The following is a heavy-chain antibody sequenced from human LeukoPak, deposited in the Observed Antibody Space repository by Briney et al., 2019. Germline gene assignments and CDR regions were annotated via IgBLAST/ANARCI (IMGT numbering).Heavy chain of an antibody. V-gene: IGHV3-48*02. J-gene: IGHJ3*02. Sequence: GGSLRLSCEGSGFTFSSYSMNWVRQAPGKGLEWVSYISSSSSIIYYADSVKGRFTISRDNAKNLLYLQMNSLRDEDTAVFYCARGETRKDIWGQGTMVTVSS. CDR1: GFTFSSYS. CDR3: ARGETRKDI. D-gene: IGHD1-26*01. CDR2: ISSSSSII.